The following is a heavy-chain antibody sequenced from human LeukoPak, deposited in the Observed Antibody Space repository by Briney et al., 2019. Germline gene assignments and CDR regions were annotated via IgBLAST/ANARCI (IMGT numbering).Heavy chain of an antibody. D-gene: IGHD3-10*01. J-gene: IGHJ4*02. CDR2: ISGSGDKT. V-gene: IGHV3-23*01. Sequence: GGSLRLSCAASGFAFRTYAMSWVRQAPGKGLEGVSAISGSGDKTFYAKSVRGRFTISRDNSRNTLYLQMNSLRAEDTAVYYCAKDLNYGFDSWGQGTLVTV. CDR1: GFAFRTYA. CDR3: AKDLNYGFDS.